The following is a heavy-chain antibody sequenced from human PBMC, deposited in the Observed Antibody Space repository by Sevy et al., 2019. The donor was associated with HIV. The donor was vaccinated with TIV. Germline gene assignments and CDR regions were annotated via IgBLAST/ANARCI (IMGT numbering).Heavy chain of an antibody. V-gene: IGHV3-21*01. Sequence: GGSLRLSCAASGCTFSTYSMNWVRQAPGKGLEWVSSISSTSSYIEYAYSVKGRFTISRDNAKNSLYLQMNNLRAEDTAVYYCARDYNSGWRKFNLFDPWSQGTLVTVSS. CDR2: ISSTSSYI. J-gene: IGHJ5*02. CDR1: GCTFSTYS. CDR3: ARDYNSGWRKFNLFDP. D-gene: IGHD6-19*01.